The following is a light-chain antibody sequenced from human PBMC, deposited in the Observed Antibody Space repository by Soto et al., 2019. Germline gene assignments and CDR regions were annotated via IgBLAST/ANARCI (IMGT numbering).Light chain of an antibody. CDR2: NVN. CDR3: FSFTTTSTHV. CDR1: SSDVGSYDY. J-gene: IGLJ1*01. V-gene: IGLV2-18*02. Sequence: QSVLIQPPSVSGSPGQSVTISCTGTSSDVGSYDYVPWYQQHPGTVPKPMIYNVNTQPSGVPDRFSGSKSGNTASMTISGLQAEDEADYFCFSFTTTSTHVFRTGTTVTVL.